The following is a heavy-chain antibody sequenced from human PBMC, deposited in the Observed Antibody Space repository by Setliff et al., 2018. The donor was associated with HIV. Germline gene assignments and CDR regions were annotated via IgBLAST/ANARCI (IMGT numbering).Heavy chain of an antibody. CDR3: ARDLDEAVKDADNYVPLDL. D-gene: IGHD3-16*01. V-gene: IGHV1-69*11. CDR1: GGTFNNYV. J-gene: IGHJ5*02. CDR2: IIPILDTT. Sequence: SVKVSCKAAGGTFNNYVFSWVRKAPGRGLEWIGTIIPILDTTNYAQKFQDRVTITTDESTSTAYMELRSLTSEDTAVYYCARDLDEAVKDADNYVPLDLWGQGTLVTVAS.